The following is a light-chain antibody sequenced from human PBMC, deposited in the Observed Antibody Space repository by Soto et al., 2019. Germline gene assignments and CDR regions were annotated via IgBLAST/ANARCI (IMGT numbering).Light chain of an antibody. J-gene: IGKJ2*01. CDR1: QSISTE. CDR2: SAS. CDR3: QQGHNWPLT. V-gene: IGKV3-15*01. Sequence: EIVMTQSPATLSVSPGERATLSCRASQSISTELAWYQQKPGQPPRLLIYSASTRATGVPARFTGSGSGSAFTRTISGLLSEDFAVYYCQQGHNWPLTFGQGTRLEI.